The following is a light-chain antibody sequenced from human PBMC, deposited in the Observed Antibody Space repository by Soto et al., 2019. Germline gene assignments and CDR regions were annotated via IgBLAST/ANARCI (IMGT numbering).Light chain of an antibody. CDR2: DES. J-gene: IGKJ1*01. CDR3: QKFNNWPRT. V-gene: IGKV3-15*01. Sequence: AMTQSPATLSVSPGESATLSCRASQSVSSKLAWYQQKPGQAPRLPIYDESTRATGIPARLSGSGSGTELNLTISRLQSEDFAVYYCQKFNNWPRTCGQGTKVDIK. CDR1: QSVSSK.